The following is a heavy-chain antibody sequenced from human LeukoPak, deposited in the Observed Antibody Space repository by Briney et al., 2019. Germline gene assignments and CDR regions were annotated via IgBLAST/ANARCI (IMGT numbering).Heavy chain of an antibody. J-gene: IGHJ4*02. CDR2: ISYDGSNK. V-gene: IGHV3-30-3*01. CDR1: GFTFSSYA. Sequence: PGGSLRLSCAASGFTFSSYAMHWVRQAPGKGLEWVAVISYDGSNKYYADSVKGRFTISRDNSKNTPYLQMNSLRAEDTAVYYCARDQYSGSYYVNFFDYWGQGTLVTVSS. D-gene: IGHD1-26*01. CDR3: ARDQYSGSYYVNFFDY.